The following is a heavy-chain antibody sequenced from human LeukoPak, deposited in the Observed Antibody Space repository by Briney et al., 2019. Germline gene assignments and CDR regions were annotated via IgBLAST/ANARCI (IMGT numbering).Heavy chain of an antibody. CDR2: IYHSGST. V-gene: IGHV4-30-2*01. CDR1: GGSISSGGYS. Sequence: SETLSLTCAVSGGSISSGGYSWSWIRQPPGKGLEWIGYIYHSGSTYYNPSLKSRVTISVDRSKNQFSLKLSSVTAADTAVYYCARGPSSESRLYCSSTSCYFDYWGQGTLVTVSS. CDR3: ARGPSSESRLYCSSTSCYFDY. J-gene: IGHJ4*02. D-gene: IGHD2-2*01.